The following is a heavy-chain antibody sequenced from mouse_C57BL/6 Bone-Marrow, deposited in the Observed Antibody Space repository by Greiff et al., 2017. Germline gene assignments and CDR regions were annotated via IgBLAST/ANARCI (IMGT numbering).Heavy chain of an antibody. CDR1: GFTFSDFY. V-gene: IGHV7-1*01. D-gene: IGHD1-1*02. Sequence: EVKLVESGGGLVQSGRSLRLSCATSGFTFSDFYMEWVRQAPGKGLEWIAASRNKANDYTTEYSASVKGRFIVSRDTSQSILYLQMNALRAEDTAIYYCARVLGREYFDYWGQGTTLTVSS. CDR3: ARVLGREYFDY. J-gene: IGHJ2*01. CDR2: SRNKANDYTT.